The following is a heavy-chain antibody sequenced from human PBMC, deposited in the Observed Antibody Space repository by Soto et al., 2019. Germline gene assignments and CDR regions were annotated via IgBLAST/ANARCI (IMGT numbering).Heavy chain of an antibody. CDR3: ARGGLNSAAFDI. J-gene: IGHJ3*02. V-gene: IGHV4-4*02. D-gene: IGHD2-21*01. CDR1: GGSIKTSNW. CDR2: IYHGGST. Sequence: QVHPQESGPGLVKPSGTLSLTCDISGGSIKTSNWWSWVRQAPGKRLEWIGEIYHGGSTNYNPSLKYRLTLLVDKSKNQFSLNLTSVTAADTAVYYCARGGLNSAAFDIWGQGTMVTVSS.